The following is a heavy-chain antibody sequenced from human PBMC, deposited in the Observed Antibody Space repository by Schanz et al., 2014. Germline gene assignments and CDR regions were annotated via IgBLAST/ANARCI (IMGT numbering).Heavy chain of an antibody. CDR3: VSQTGSPNY. Sequence: VQLVESGGGVVQPGRSLRLSCAASGFTFSSYGMHWVRQAPGKGLEWVSYVSRSTPDIYYADSVKGRFTMSRDNAKNSVFLQMNSLRAEDTAVYFCVSQTGSPNYWGQGTLVTVSS. CDR2: VSRSTPDI. CDR1: GFTFSSYG. J-gene: IGHJ4*02. V-gene: IGHV3-48*01. D-gene: IGHD6-13*01.